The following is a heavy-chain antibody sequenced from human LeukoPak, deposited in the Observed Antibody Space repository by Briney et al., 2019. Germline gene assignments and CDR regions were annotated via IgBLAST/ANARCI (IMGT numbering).Heavy chain of an antibody. Sequence: GGSLRLSCAASGFTFSSYGMHWVRQAPGKGLEWVAFIRYDGSNKYYADSVKGRFTISRDNSKNTLYLQMNSLRAEDTAVYYCAKAPERLYSGSYYIFDYWGQGTLVTVSS. V-gene: IGHV3-30*02. CDR1: GFTFSSYG. CDR3: AKAPERLYSGSYYIFDY. CDR2: IRYDGSNK. D-gene: IGHD1-26*01. J-gene: IGHJ4*02.